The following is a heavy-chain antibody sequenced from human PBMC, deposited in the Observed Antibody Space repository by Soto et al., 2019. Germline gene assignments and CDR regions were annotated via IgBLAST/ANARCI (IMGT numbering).Heavy chain of an antibody. CDR2: ISWNGVSI. CDR3: AEDEGGLGYCSSSTFYQEFDC. D-gene: IGHD2-2*01. CDR1: GFTFDDYA. Sequence: EVQLVESGGGLVQPGRSLRLSCAASGFTFDDYAMHWVQQAPGKGLEWVSGISWNGVSIGYADSVKGRFTISRDNAKKSHYLQMNRLRAEETALYYCAEDEGGLGYCSSSTFYQEFDCWGQGTLVTVSS. J-gene: IGHJ4*02. V-gene: IGHV3-9*01.